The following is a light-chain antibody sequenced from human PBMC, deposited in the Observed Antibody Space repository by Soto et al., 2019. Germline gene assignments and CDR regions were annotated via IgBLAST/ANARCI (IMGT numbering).Light chain of an antibody. J-gene: IGKJ2*01. CDR3: QQYDRFPYT. CDR1: QSINSW. Sequence: DIQMTQSPSSLSGSVGDRVTITCRASQSINSWLAWYQQKPGKAPKLLIHKASTLESGVPSRFSGSESGTEFTLTISGLQPDDFATFYCQQYDRFPYTFGQGTKLEIK. V-gene: IGKV1-5*03. CDR2: KAS.